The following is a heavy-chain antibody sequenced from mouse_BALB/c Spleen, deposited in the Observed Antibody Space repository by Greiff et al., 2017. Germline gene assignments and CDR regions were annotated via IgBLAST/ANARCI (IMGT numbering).Heavy chain of an antibody. CDR3: TREYYYGSSYFDV. CDR1: GYAFTSYN. V-gene: IGHV1S135*01. Sequence: EVKLQESGPELVKPGASVKVSCKASGYAFTSYNMYWVKQSHGKSLEWIGYIDPYNGGTSYNQKFKGKATLTVDKSSSTAYMHLNSLTSEDSAVYYCTREYYYGSSYFDVWGAGTTVTVSS. CDR2: IDPYNGGT. D-gene: IGHD1-1*01. J-gene: IGHJ1*01.